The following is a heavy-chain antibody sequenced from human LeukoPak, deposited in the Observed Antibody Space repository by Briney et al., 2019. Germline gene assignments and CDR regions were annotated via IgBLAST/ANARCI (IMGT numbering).Heavy chain of an antibody. CDR3: ARYMYYDFWSGYRNRFDP. J-gene: IGHJ5*02. V-gene: IGHV4-34*01. CDR1: GGSFSGYY. Sequence: PSETLSLTCAVYGGSFSGYYWSWIRQPPGKGLEWIGEINRSGSTNYNPSLKSRVTISVDTSKNQFSLKLSSVTAADTAVNYCARYMYYDFWSGYRNRFDPWGQGTLVTVSS. CDR2: INRSGST. D-gene: IGHD3-3*01.